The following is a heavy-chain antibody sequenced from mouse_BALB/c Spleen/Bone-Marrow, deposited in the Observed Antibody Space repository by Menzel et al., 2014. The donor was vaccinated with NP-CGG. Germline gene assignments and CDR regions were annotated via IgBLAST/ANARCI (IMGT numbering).Heavy chain of an antibody. CDR2: IDISDSYT. J-gene: IGHJ2*01. CDR1: GHTFTDHW. V-gene: IGHV1-69*01. Sequence: AQLQQSGAGLVMPGASVKMSCKASGHTFTDHWMHWVKQRPGQGLEWIGAIDISDSYTTYNHKFKGKATLTVDESSSTACLQMSRLQTDDHAIYYCAWGAANVEYWGQGPTLTHPS. CDR3: AWGAANVEY.